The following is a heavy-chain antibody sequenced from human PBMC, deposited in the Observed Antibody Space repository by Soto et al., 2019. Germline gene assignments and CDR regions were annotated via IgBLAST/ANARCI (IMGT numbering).Heavy chain of an antibody. CDR3: ARGYCSSTSCYNSVTIFDY. CDR2: IYYSGST. CDR1: GGSISSYY. V-gene: IGHV4-59*01. D-gene: IGHD2-2*02. J-gene: IGHJ4*02. Sequence: SETLSLTCTVSGGSISSYYWSWIRQPPGKGLEWIGYIYYSGSTNYIPSLKSRVTISVDTSKNQFSLKLSSVTAADTAVYYCARGYCSSTSCYNSVTIFDYWGQGTLVTVSS.